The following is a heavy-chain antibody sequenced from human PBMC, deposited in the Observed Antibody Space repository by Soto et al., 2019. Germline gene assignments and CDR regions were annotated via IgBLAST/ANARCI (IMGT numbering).Heavy chain of an antibody. Sequence: LALTCIASGGAISSYYWSWFRQPPGKGLEWIGYIYYSGSTNYNPSLKSRVTISVDTSKNQFSLKLSSVTAADTAVYYFSKGQGRSVYYYAGSNNCFDPWGQGTLVPVSS. CDR2: IYYSGST. CDR1: GGAISSYY. J-gene: IGHJ5*02. V-gene: IGHV4-59*01. CDR3: SKGQGRSVYYYAGSNNCFDP. D-gene: IGHD3-22*01.